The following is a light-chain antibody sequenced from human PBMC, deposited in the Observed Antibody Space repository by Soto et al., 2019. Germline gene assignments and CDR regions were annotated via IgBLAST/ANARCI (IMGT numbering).Light chain of an antibody. V-gene: IGLV2-8*01. J-gene: IGLJ2*01. Sequence: QSVLTQPPSASGSPGQSVTISCTGTSSDIGGYNYVSWYQQHPGKAPKLMIYEVSKWPSGLPDRFSGSKSGNTASLTVSGLQAEDEADYYCSSYAGSNILVFGGGTKLTVL. CDR3: SSYAGSNILV. CDR1: SSDIGGYNY. CDR2: EVS.